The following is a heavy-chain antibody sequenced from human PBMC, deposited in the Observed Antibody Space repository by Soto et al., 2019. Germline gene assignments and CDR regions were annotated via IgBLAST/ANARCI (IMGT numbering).Heavy chain of an antibody. CDR2: IYTSGST. Sequence: SETLSLTCTVSGGTISSYYWSWIRQPAGKGLEWIGRIYTSGSTNYNPSLKSRVTMSVDTSKNQFSLKLSSVTTADTAVYYCARDNPARLFDPWGQGTLVTVSS. CDR3: ARDNPARLFDP. J-gene: IGHJ5*02. V-gene: IGHV4-4*07. CDR1: GGTISSYY.